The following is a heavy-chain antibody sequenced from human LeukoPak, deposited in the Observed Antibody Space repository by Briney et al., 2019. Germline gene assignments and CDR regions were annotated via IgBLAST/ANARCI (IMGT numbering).Heavy chain of an antibody. CDR3: ATEWWELRDV. CDR2: ISGSGGST. CDR1: GFTFSSCA. V-gene: IGHV3-23*01. Sequence: QAGGSLRLSCAVSGFTFSSCATSWVRQAPGKGLEWVSGISGSGGSTYYAASVQGRFTVSRDNSKNTLYLQMNSLRAEDTAVYYCATEWWELRDVWGQGATVTVSS. J-gene: IGHJ6*02. D-gene: IGHD1-26*01.